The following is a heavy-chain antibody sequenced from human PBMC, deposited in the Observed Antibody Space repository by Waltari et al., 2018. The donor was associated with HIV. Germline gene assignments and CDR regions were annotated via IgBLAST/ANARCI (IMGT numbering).Heavy chain of an antibody. CDR3: AGRSPARRLNWFDP. J-gene: IGHJ5*02. V-gene: IGHV3-7*01. Sequence: EVQLVESGGGLVQPGGSLRLSWAAAGFTFSRYWMSWVRQAPGKGLEWVANIKQDGSEKYYVDSMKGRFTISRDNAKNSLYLQINSLRAEDTAVYYCAGRSPARRLNWFDPWGQGTLVIVSS. CDR1: GFTFSRYW. D-gene: IGHD2-8*01. CDR2: IKQDGSEK.